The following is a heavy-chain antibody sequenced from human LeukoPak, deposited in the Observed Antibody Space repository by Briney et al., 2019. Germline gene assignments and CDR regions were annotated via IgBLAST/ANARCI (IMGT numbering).Heavy chain of an antibody. D-gene: IGHD3-10*01. CDR2: ISYDGSNK. Sequence: GGSLRLSCAASGFTFSSYAMHWVRQAPGKGLEWVAVISYDGSNKYYADSVKGRFTISRDNSKNTLYLQMNSLRAEDTAVYYCARGPSGSYWMGPFYWGQGTLVTVSS. J-gene: IGHJ4*02. CDR1: GFTFSSYA. V-gene: IGHV3-30*04. CDR3: ARGPSGSYWMGPFY.